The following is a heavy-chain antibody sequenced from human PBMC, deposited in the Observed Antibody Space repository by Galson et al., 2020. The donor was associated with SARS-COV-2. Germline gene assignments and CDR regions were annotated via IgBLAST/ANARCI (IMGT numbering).Heavy chain of an antibody. CDR2: IYPGDSDT. CDR3: ARQDCSGSSCLNWFHP. V-gene: IGHV5-51*01. J-gene: IGHJ5*02. Sequence: GESLKISCKGSGYIFTTYWIGWVRQMPGKGLEWMGIIYPGDSDTRYSPSFQGQVTISADKSINTAYLQWSSLKASDTAMYYCARQDCSGSSCLNWFHPWGQGTLVTVSS. D-gene: IGHD2-15*01. CDR1: GYIFTTYW.